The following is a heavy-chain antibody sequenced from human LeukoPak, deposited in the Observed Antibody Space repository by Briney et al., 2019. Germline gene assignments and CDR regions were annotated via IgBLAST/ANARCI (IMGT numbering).Heavy chain of an antibody. CDR1: GGSISANSYY. J-gene: IGHJ6*03. Sequence: SETLSLTSTVSGGSISANSYYWGWIRQPPGKGLEWIATIYYSGSTYYNPSLKSRLTISVDTSKNQFSLKLSSVTAADTAVYYSARRPYCYIDVWGKGNTVTVSS. CDR3: ARRPYCYIDV. CDR2: IYYSGST. V-gene: IGHV4-39*01.